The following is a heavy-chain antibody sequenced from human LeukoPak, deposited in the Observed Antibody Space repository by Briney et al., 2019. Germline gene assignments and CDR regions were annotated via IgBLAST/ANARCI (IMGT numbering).Heavy chain of an antibody. J-gene: IGHJ3*02. CDR3: ARVSCSSTSCPRRGAFDI. CDR2: ISSNGGST. V-gene: IGHV3-64*01. CDR1: GFTFSSYA. Sequence: GGSLRLSCAASGFTFSSYAMHWVRQAPGKGLEYVSAISSNGGSTYYANSVKGRFTISRDNSKNTLYLQMGSLRAEDMAVYYCARVSCSSTSCPRRGAFDIWGQGTMVTVSS. D-gene: IGHD2-2*01.